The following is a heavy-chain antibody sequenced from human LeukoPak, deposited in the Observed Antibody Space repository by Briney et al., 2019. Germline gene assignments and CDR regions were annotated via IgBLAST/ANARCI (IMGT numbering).Heavy chain of an antibody. V-gene: IGHV1-18*01. CDR1: GYTFMHYG. CDR3: ARRGPAPYYYYMDV. D-gene: IGHD3-10*01. J-gene: IGHJ6*03. CDR2: ISANNGDT. Sequence: ASVKDSFKASGYTFMHYGIHWVRQAPGQGLEWLGWISANNGDTNYAQKLQGRVTMTTDTSTSTAYMELRSLTSDDTAVYYCARRGPAPYYYYMDVWGNGTTLTVSS.